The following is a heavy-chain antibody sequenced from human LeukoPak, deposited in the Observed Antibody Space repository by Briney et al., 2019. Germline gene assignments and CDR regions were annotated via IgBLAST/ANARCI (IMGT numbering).Heavy chain of an antibody. J-gene: IGHJ6*02. CDR1: GGSFSGYY. Sequence: SETLSLTCAVYGGSFSGYYWSWIPQPPGKGLEWIGEINHSGSTNYNPSLKSRVTISVDTSKNQFSLKLSSVTAADTAVYYCAKNYYYYYGMDVWGQGTTVTVSS. V-gene: IGHV4-34*01. CDR2: INHSGST. CDR3: AKNYYYYYGMDV.